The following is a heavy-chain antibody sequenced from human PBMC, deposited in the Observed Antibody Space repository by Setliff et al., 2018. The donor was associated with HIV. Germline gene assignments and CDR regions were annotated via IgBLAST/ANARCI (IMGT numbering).Heavy chain of an antibody. V-gene: IGHV3-21*01. D-gene: IGHD4-17*01. CDR3: ASPLIMTTVTKDY. Sequence: GGSLRLSCAASGFNFSTHTMNWIRQAPGKGLEWVSSISSSGTYIYYADSVKGRFTVSRDNAKNSLYLQMNNLRAEDTAMYYCASPLIMTTVTKDYWGQGTLVTVSS. CDR1: GFNFSTHT. CDR2: ISSSGTYI. J-gene: IGHJ4*02.